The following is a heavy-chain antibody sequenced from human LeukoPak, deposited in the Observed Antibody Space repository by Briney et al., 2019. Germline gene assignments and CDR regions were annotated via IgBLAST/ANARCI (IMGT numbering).Heavy chain of an antibody. CDR3: ARGPDCSSTSCYDREGKELRYFDWLLPFDY. CDR1: GGTFSSYA. CDR2: IIPIFGTA. Sequence: SVKVSCKASGGTFSSYAISWVRQAPGQGLEWMGGIIPIFGTANYAQKFQGRVTITADKSTSTAYMELSSLRSEDTAVYYCARGPDCSSTSCYDREGKELRYFDWLLPFDYWGQGTLVTVSS. D-gene: IGHD2-2*01. V-gene: IGHV1-69*06. J-gene: IGHJ4*02.